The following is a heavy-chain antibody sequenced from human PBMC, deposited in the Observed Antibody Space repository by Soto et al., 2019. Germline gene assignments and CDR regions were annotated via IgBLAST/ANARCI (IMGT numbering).Heavy chain of an antibody. J-gene: IGHJ4*02. CDR1: GLTFSRQR. CDR2: TSGDGCST. V-gene: IGHV3-30*18. D-gene: IGHD3-16*02. Sequence: AGGALRLPCAASGLTFSRQRIHWGRPAPGKGVEWVEVTSGDGCSTHYADSVNGRFTISRDNSKNTLYLQMNSLRAEDTAVYYCAKVGSRSDDYIWGSYRYTPVAPSTPFDYWGLGTLVTDSS. CDR3: AKVGSRSDDYIWGSYRYTPVAPSTPFDY.